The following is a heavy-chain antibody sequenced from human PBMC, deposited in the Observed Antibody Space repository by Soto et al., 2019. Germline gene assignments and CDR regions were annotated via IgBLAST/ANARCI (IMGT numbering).Heavy chain of an antibody. D-gene: IGHD2-2*01. CDR1: GFTFSSYG. V-gene: IGHV3-33*01. CDR2: IWYDGSNK. Sequence: GGSLRLSCAASGFTFSSYGMHWVRQAPGKGLEWVAVIWYDGSNKYYADSVKGRFTISRDNSKNTLYLQMNSLRAEDTAVYYCARGKTECSSTSCYSYYFDYWGQGTLATVSS. J-gene: IGHJ4*02. CDR3: ARGKTECSSTSCYSYYFDY.